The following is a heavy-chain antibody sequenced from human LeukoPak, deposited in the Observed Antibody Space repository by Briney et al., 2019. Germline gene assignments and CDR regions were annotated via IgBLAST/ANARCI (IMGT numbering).Heavy chain of an antibody. Sequence: GGSLRLSCAASGFTFSIYAMMGVRQSPGKWLEGVSAISGRGGSTYYADSVKGRFTIPRDNSKNTLYLQMNSLRAADTAVYYCAKDPLMIVVVVTDYWGQGTLVTVSS. J-gene: IGHJ4*02. CDR2: ISGRGGST. V-gene: IGHV3-23*01. CDR3: AKDPLMIVVVVTDY. CDR1: GFTFSIYA. D-gene: IGHD3-22*01.